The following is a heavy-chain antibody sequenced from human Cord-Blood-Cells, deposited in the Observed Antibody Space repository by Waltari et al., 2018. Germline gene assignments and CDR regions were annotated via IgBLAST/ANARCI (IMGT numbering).Heavy chain of an antibody. CDR2: IFSNDEE. V-gene: IGHV2-26*01. CDR1: GFSLSNARMG. D-gene: IGHD6-13*01. J-gene: IGHJ4*02. CDR3: ARLPGIAAAGMDY. Sequence: QVTLKESGPVLVKPTETLTLTCTVSGFSLSNARMGVSWIRPPPGKALELLAQIFSNDEESYSTSLKSRLTISKDTSKSQVVLTMTNMDPVDTATYYCARLPGIAAAGMDYWGQGTLVTVSS.